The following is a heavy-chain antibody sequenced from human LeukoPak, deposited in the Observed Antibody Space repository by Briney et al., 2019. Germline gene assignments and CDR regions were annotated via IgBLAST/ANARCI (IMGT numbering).Heavy chain of an antibody. D-gene: IGHD7-27*01. Sequence: KPSQTLSLTCTVSGGSISSGGYYWSWIRQHPGKGLEWIGYIYYSGSTYYNPSLKSRVTISVDTSKNQFSLKLSSVTAADTAVYYCARNPNYWGYFDYWGQGILVTVSS. J-gene: IGHJ4*02. CDR2: IYYSGST. CDR3: ARNPNYWGYFDY. V-gene: IGHV4-31*03. CDR1: GGSISSGGYY.